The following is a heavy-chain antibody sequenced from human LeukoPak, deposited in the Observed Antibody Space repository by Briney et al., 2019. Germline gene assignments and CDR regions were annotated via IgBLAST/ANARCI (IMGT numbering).Heavy chain of an antibody. D-gene: IGHD3-10*01. J-gene: IGHJ4*02. V-gene: IGHV1-69*04. CDR3: AAGRNPLTLHPTDY. Sequence: ASVKVSFKASGGSFSNYAFSWVRQAPGQGLEWMGRITPIVDIATYIQKFQGRVTMTEDTSTDTAYMELSSLRSEDTAVYYCAAGRNPLTLHPTDYWGQGTLVTVSS. CDR1: GGSFSNYA. CDR2: ITPIVDIA.